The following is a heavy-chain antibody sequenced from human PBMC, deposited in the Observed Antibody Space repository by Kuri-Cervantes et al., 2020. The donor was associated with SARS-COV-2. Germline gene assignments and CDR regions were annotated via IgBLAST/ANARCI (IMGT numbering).Heavy chain of an antibody. CDR3: ARGLYCSSTSCYTYYYYGMDV. J-gene: IGHJ6*02. Sequence: TVKDSCKASGGTLSHYAISWVRQAPGQGLEWMGRIIPILAIANYAQKFQGRVTITADKSTSTAYMEMSSLRSEDTAVYYCARGLYCSSTSCYTYYYYGMDVWGQGTTVTVSS. V-gene: IGHV1-69*04. CDR1: GGTLSHYA. CDR2: IIPILAIA. D-gene: IGHD2-2*02.